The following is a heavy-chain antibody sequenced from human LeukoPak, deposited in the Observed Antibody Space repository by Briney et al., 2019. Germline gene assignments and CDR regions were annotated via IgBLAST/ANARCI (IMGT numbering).Heavy chain of an antibody. D-gene: IGHD5-12*01. J-gene: IGHJ4*02. Sequence: GGSLRLSCAASGFTFSSYWMSWVRQAPGKGLEWVANIKQDGSEKYYVDSVKGRFTISRDNAKNSLYLQMNSLRAEDTAVYYCARDGGNSGYGVTLRYPPLDYWGQGTLVTVSS. CDR2: IKQDGSEK. CDR3: ARDGGNSGYGVTLRYPPLDY. V-gene: IGHV3-7*01. CDR1: GFTFSSYW.